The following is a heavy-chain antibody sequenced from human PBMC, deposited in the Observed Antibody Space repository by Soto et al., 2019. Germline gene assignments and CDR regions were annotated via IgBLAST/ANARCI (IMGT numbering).Heavy chain of an antibody. CDR3: ARQRSNWFDP. CDR2: IDPSDSYT. V-gene: IGHV5-10-1*01. J-gene: IGHJ5*01. Sequence: SWIRQHPGKGLEWMGRIDPSDSYTNYSPSFQGHVTISADKSISTAYLQWSSLKASDTAMYYCARQRSNWFDPWGQGTMVTVSS.